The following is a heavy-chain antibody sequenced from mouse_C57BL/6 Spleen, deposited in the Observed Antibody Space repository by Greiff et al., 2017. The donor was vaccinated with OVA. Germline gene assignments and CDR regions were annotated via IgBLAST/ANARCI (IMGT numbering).Heavy chain of an antibody. CDR2: LNPNNGGT. J-gene: IGHJ2*01. Sequence: VQLQQSGPELVKPGASVKISCKASGYTFTDYYMNWVKQSHGKSLEWIGDLNPNNGGTSYNQKLKGKATWTVDKSSSTAYMELRSLTSEDSAVYYCARFYDGYWGYWGQGTTLTVSS. CDR1: GYTFTDYY. V-gene: IGHV1-26*01. CDR3: ARFYDGYWGY. D-gene: IGHD2-3*01.